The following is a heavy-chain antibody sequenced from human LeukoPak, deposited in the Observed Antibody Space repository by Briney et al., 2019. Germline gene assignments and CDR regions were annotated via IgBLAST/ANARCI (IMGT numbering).Heavy chain of an antibody. Sequence: GGSLSLSCAASGFTFSTYSMNWVRQAPGKGLEWVSSISSGSSYIYYADSLKGRFTISRDNAKNSLYLQMNSLRAEDTAVYYCARAHNWKYGSFDFWGQGTLVTVSS. CDR3: ARAHNWKYGSFDF. D-gene: IGHD1-7*01. V-gene: IGHV3-21*01. CDR1: GFTFSTYS. CDR2: ISSGSSYI. J-gene: IGHJ4*02.